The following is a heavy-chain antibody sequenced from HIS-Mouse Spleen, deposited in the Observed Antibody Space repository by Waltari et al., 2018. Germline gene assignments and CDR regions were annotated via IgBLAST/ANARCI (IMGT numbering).Heavy chain of an antibody. CDR2: ISYDGSNK. V-gene: IGHV3-30*18. CDR3: AKDRGSPLYFDY. D-gene: IGHD1-26*01. CDR1: GSTFRSYG. Sequence: QVQLVESGGGVVQPGRSLRLSCAASGSTFRSYGMQWVRQAPGKGLEWVAVISYDGSNKYYADSVKGRFTISRDNSKNTLYLQMNSLRAEDTAVYYCAKDRGSPLYFDYWGQGTLVTVSS. J-gene: IGHJ4*02.